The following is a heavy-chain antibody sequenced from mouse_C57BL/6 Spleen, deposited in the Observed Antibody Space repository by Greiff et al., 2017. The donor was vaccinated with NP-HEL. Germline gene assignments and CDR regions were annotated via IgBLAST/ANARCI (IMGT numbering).Heavy chain of an antibody. Sequence: QVQLQQSGPELVKPGASVKISCKASGYAFSSSWMNWVKQRPGKGLEWIGRIYPGDGATNYNGKFKGKATLTADKSSSTAYMQLSSLTSEDSAVYFCARGDYYGSSFDYWGQGTTRTVSS. CDR3: ARGDYYGSSFDY. V-gene: IGHV1-82*01. D-gene: IGHD1-1*01. CDR2: IYPGDGAT. J-gene: IGHJ2*01. CDR1: GYAFSSSW.